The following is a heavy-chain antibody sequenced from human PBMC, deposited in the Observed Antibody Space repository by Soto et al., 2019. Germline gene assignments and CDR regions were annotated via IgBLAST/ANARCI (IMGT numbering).Heavy chain of an antibody. CDR2: IYYSGST. D-gene: IGHD3-10*01. V-gene: IGHV4-31*03. CDR1: GGSINSGDYY. J-gene: IGHJ5*02. Sequence: SETLSLTCTVSGGSINSGDYYLRWIRPHPGKGLEWIGYIYYSGSTYYNPSLKSRVTISVDTSKNQFSLKLSSVTAADTAVYYCAREEVAYYGSGSYNWFDPWGQGTLVTVSS. CDR3: AREEVAYYGSGSYNWFDP.